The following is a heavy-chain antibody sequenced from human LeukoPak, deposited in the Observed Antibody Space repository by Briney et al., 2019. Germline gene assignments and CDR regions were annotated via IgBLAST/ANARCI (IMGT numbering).Heavy chain of an antibody. D-gene: IGHD3-22*01. Sequence: GGSLRLSCAASGFSFSNYWMHWVRQTPGKGLVWVSRINSDGSSTMYADSVKGRFTISRDNSKNTLYLQMNSLRAEDTAVYYCAKVSLGGYYGDYWGQGTLVTVSS. CDR2: INSDGSST. CDR3: AKVSLGGYYGDY. V-gene: IGHV3-74*03. CDR1: GFSFSNYW. J-gene: IGHJ4*02.